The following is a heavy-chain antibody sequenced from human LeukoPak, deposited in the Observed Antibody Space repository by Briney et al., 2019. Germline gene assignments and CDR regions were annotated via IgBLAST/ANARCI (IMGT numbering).Heavy chain of an antibody. V-gene: IGHV1-18*01. D-gene: IGHD3-22*01. Sequence: ASVKVSCKASGYIFTSYGISWVRQAPGQGLEWMGWISGYNGNTKYAQKLQGRVAMTTDTSTSTAYMELRSLRSDDTAVYYCARESGHDDSTGYCYTWGQGTLVSVSS. CDR1: GYIFTSYG. CDR3: ARESGHDDSTGYCYT. J-gene: IGHJ5*02. CDR2: ISGYNGNT.